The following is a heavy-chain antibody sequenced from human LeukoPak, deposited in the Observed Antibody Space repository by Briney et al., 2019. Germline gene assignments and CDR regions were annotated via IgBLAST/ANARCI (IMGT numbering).Heavy chain of an antibody. CDR3: ARHALITGTPDAFDI. Sequence: GESLKISCKGSGYSFTSYWLGWVRQMPGEGLEWMVIIYPGDSDTRYSPSFQGQVTISADKSISTAYLQWSSLKGSDTAMYYCARHALITGTPDAFDIWGQGTMVTVSS. J-gene: IGHJ3*02. CDR2: IYPGDSDT. V-gene: IGHV5-51*01. CDR1: GYSFTSYW. D-gene: IGHD1-20*01.